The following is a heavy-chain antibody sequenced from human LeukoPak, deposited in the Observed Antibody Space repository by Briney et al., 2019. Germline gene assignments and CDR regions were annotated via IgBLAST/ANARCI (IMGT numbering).Heavy chain of an antibody. CDR3: ARGGAHSFGP. V-gene: IGHV1-46*01. CDR2: INPSGGRT. J-gene: IGHJ5*02. Sequence: ASVKVSCKASGYTFTSDYIHWVRQAPGQGLEWLGIINPSGGRTTYGQNFQGRVTMTRDTSTSTVYMELSSLRSEDTAVYYCARGGAHSFGPWGQGTLVTVSS. CDR1: GYTFTSDY. D-gene: IGHD5-18*01.